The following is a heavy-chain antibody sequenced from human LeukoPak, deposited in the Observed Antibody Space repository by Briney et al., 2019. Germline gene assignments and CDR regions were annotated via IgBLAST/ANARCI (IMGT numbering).Heavy chain of an antibody. D-gene: IGHD2-2*01. CDR3: ARYCSSTSCILRGFDY. CDR2: IYHTGST. CDR1: GYSFTSGHY. J-gene: IGHJ4*02. Sequence: PSETLSLTCSVSGYSFTSGHYWGWNRQPPGKGLEWIGNIYHTGSTHYNPSLKSRVTISVDTSKNQFSLKLSSVTAADTAVYYCARYCSSTSCILRGFDYWGQGTLVTVSS. V-gene: IGHV4-38-2*01.